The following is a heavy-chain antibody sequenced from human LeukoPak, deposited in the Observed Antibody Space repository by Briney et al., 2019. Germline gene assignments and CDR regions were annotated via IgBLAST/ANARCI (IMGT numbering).Heavy chain of an antibody. V-gene: IGHV3-23*01. CDR3: AKARAVVVVAATNY. Sequence: PGGSLRLSCAASGFTFSNYAMSWVRQAPGKGLEWVSAISGGGNSTYYADSGKGRFTISRDNSKNTLFLQMNSLRAEDTAVYYCAKARAVVVVAATNYWGQGTLVTVSS. CDR1: GFTFSNYA. D-gene: IGHD2-15*01. J-gene: IGHJ4*02. CDR2: ISGGGNST.